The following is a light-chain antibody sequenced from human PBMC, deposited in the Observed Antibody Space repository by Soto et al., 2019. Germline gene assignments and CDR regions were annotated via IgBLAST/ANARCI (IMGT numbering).Light chain of an antibody. Sequence: EIVMMQSPATRSVSPWERGCFYCRASQSVSSNLAWYQQSPGQPPRLLIYGASARATGVPARFSGSGSGTDFTLTISSLQSEDFALYYCQHYNNWPLSFGQGTKVDIK. CDR2: GAS. V-gene: IGKV3-15*01. CDR3: QHYNNWPLS. J-gene: IGKJ1*01. CDR1: QSVSSN.